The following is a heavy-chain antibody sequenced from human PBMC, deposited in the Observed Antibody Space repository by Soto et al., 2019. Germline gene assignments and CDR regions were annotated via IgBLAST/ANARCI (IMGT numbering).Heavy chain of an antibody. CDR1: GYTFSSYG. V-gene: IGHV1-18*04. D-gene: IGHD6-6*01. CDR3: AKDRVKCSISSGLDV. J-gene: IGHJ6*02. Sequence: SSVKVSCKASGYTFSSYGITWVRQAPGQGLEWMGWIGAFNGNTNYAQNLQGRVAMTTDTSTTTASMELRSLNSDDTAVYYCAKDRVKCSISSGLDVCGQGTTVTVSS. CDR2: IGAFNGNT.